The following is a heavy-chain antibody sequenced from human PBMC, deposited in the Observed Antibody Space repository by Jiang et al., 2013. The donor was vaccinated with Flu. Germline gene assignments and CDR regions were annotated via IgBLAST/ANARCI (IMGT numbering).Heavy chain of an antibody. CDR2: INWSSGGI. Sequence: EWVSRINWSSGGIDYEDSVKGRFSISRDDAKNALYLQMNNLRPEDTAFYYCVKASLSAERGDYLDHWGLGTLVTVSS. J-gene: IGHJ4*02. CDR3: VKASLSAERGDYLDH. V-gene: IGHV3-9*01. D-gene: IGHD3-16*01.